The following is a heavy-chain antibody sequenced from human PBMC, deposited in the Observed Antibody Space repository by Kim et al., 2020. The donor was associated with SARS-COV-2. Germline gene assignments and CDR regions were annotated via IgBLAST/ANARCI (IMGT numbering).Heavy chain of an antibody. V-gene: IGHV1-18*01. D-gene: IGHD2-15*01. J-gene: IGHJ6*02. Sequence: ASVKVSCKASGYTFTSYGISWVRQAPGQGLEWMGWISAYNGNTNYAQKLQGRVTMTTDTSTSTAYMELRSLRSDDTAVYYCARVGHLGVAATRTREVGYYYYGMDVWGQGTTVTVSS. CDR3: ARVGHLGVAATRTREVGYYYYGMDV. CDR2: ISAYNGNT. CDR1: GYTFTSYG.